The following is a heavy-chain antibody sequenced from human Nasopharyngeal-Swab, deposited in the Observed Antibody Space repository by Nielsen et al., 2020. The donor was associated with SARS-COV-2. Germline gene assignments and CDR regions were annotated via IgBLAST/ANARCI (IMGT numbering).Heavy chain of an antibody. D-gene: IGHD3-10*01. J-gene: IGHJ6*03. V-gene: IGHV4-31*02. Sequence: WIRQPPGKGLEWIGYIYYSGSTYYNPSLKSRVTISVDTSKNQFSLKLSSVTAADTAVYHCARESGRVGSYFYYYYYMDVWGKGTTVTVSS. CDR3: ARESGRVGSYFYYYYYMDV. CDR2: IYYSGST.